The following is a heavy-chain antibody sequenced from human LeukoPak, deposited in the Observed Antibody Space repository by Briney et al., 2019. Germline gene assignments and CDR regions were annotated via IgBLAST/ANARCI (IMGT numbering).Heavy chain of an antibody. D-gene: IGHD2-21*01. Sequence: PSETLSLTCTVSGGSISSYYWSWIRQPPGKGLEWIGYICYSGSTNYNPSLKSRVTISVDTSKNQFSLKLSSVTAADTAVYYCARMGIGYYFDYWGQGTLVTVSS. CDR3: ARMGIGYYFDY. CDR1: GGSISSYY. J-gene: IGHJ4*02. CDR2: ICYSGST. V-gene: IGHV4-59*01.